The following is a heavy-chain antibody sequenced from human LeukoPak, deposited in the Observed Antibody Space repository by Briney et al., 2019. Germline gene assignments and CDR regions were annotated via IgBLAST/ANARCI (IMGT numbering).Heavy chain of an antibody. J-gene: IGHJ4*02. CDR1: GYTFDDYG. CDR3: ARDEGY. CDR2: INWNGGST. V-gene: IGHV3-20*04. Sequence: PGGSLRLSCAAPGYTFDDYGMSWVPQTPAKRLESVSDINWNGGSTGYADAVKGRFTISRDNAKNSLYLQMNSLRAEDTALYYCARDEGYWGQGTLVTVSS.